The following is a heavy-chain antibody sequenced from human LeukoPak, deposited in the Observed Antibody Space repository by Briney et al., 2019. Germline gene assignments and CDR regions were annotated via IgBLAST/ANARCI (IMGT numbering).Heavy chain of an antibody. CDR3: AKVTDSSNSGSYPPFYFDY. J-gene: IGHJ4*02. Sequence: GGSLRLSCAASGFTFSSYAMSWVRQAPGKGLEWVSAISGSGGSTYYADSVKGRFTISRDNSKNTLYLQMNSLRAEDTAVYYCAKVTDSSNSGSYPPFYFDYWGQGALVTVSS. V-gene: IGHV3-23*01. CDR2: ISGSGGST. CDR1: GFTFSSYA. D-gene: IGHD3-10*01.